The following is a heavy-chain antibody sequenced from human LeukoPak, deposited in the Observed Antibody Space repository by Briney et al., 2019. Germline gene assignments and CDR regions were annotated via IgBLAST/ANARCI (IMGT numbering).Heavy chain of an antibody. J-gene: IGHJ5*02. CDR2: VNPNNGGT. D-gene: IGHD5-18*01. V-gene: IGHV1-2*02. CDR3: ARLGRQDTAMA. Sequence: ASLKDSCKASGYTFTGYYMHWVPQAPGQGLEWMGWVNPNNGGTNYAQKFQGRVTMTSDTSIGTAYMELSSLTSDDTAVYYCARLGRQDTAMAWGQGTLVTVSS. CDR1: GYTFTGYY.